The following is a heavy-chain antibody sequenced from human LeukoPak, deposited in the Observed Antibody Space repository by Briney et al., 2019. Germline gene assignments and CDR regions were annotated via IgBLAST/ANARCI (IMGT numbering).Heavy chain of an antibody. V-gene: IGHV4-31*03. CDR1: GGSISSGGYY. J-gene: IGHJ5*02. D-gene: IGHD3-10*01. Sequence: SETLSLTCTVSGGSISSGGYYWSWIRQHPGKGLEWIGYIYYSGSTYYNPSLKSRVTISVDTSKNQFSLKLSSVTAADTAVYYCESEVRGRWFDPWGQGTLVTVSS. CDR3: ESEVRGRWFDP. CDR2: IYYSGST.